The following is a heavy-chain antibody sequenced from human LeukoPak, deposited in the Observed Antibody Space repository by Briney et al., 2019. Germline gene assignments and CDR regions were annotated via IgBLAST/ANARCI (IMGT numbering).Heavy chain of an antibody. Sequence: ASVKVSCKASGYTFTGYYMHWVRQAPGQGVAWMGWINPNSGGTNYAQKFQGRVTMTRDTSISTAYMELSRLRSDDTAVYYCARGWSLYSSSWYVDYWGQGTLVTVSS. CDR2: INPNSGGT. D-gene: IGHD6-13*01. CDR1: GYTFTGYY. CDR3: ARGWSLYSSSWYVDY. J-gene: IGHJ4*02. V-gene: IGHV1-2*02.